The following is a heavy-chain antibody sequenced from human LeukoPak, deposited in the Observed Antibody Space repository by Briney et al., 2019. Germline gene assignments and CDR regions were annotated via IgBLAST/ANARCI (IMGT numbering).Heavy chain of an antibody. Sequence: GGSLRLSCAASGFTFSSYSMNWVRQAPGKGLEWVSSISSSSSYIYYADSVKGRFTISRDNAKNSLYLQMNSLRADDTAVYYCARDSVVGTSSGWYVDPERKNDYWGQGTLVTVSS. J-gene: IGHJ4*02. V-gene: IGHV3-21*04. CDR2: ISSSSSYI. D-gene: IGHD6-19*01. CDR3: ARDSVVGTSSGWYVDPERKNDY. CDR1: GFTFSSYS.